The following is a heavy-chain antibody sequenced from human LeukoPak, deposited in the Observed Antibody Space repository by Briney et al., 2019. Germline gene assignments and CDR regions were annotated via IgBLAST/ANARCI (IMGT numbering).Heavy chain of an antibody. D-gene: IGHD3-10*01. V-gene: IGHV4-38-2*02. CDR2: IFHTGSA. CDR3: ARVRITMVRGVIPPGDYYYYYMDV. Sequence: SETLSLTCTVSGYSISSGYYWAWIRQPPGKGLEWIGSIFHTGSAYHNPSLKSRVTISVDTSKNQFSLKLSSVTAADTAVYYCARVRITMVRGVIPPGDYYYYYMDVWGKGTTVTISS. CDR1: GYSISSGYY. J-gene: IGHJ6*03.